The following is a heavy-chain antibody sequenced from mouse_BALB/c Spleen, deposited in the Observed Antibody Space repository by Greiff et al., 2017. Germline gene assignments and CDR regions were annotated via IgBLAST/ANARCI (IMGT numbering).Heavy chain of an antibody. J-gene: IGHJ2*01. CDR1: GYSITSDYA. D-gene: IGHD1-1*01. Sequence: EVQLVESGPGLVKPSQSLSLTCTVTGYSITSDYAWNWIRQFPGNKLEWMGYISYSGSTSYNPSLKSRISITRDTSKNQFFLQLNSVTTEDTATYYCARWPYYYGSSYYAMDYWGQGTTLTVSS. CDR3: ARWPYYYGSSYYAMDY. V-gene: IGHV3-2*02. CDR2: ISYSGST.